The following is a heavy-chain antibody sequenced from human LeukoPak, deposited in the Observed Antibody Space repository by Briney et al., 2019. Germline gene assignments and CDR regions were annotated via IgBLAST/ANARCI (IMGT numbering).Heavy chain of an antibody. J-gene: IGHJ4*02. CDR2: IYSGGST. D-gene: IGHD5-12*01. Sequence: GGSLRLSCAASGFTVSSNYMSWVRQAPGKGLEWVSVIYSGGSTYYADSVKGRFTISRDNSKNTLYLQMNSLRAEDTAVYYCARSVDIVATVDHWGQGTLVTVSS. CDR3: ARSVDIVATVDH. V-gene: IGHV3-66*01. CDR1: GFTVSSNY.